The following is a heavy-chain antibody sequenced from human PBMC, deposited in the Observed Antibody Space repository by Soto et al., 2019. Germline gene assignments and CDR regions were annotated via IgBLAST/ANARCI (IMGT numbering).Heavy chain of an antibody. D-gene: IGHD2-21*02. J-gene: IGHJ6*02. CDR1: GFSLSTSGMC. CDR3: ARSCRHIVVVTATPNYYYYYGMDV. CDR2: IDWDDDK. V-gene: IGHV2-70*11. Sequence: SGPTLVNPTQTLTLTCTFSGFSLSTSGMCVSWIRQPPGKALEWLARIDWDDDKYYSTSLKTRLTISKDTSKNQVVLTMTNMDPVDTATYYCARSCRHIVVVTATPNYYYYYGMDVWGQGTTVTVSS.